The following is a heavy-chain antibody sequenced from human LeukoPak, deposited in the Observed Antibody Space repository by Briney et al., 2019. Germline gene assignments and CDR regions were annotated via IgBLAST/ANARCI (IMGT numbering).Heavy chain of an antibody. D-gene: IGHD6-13*01. Sequence: ASVKVSCKASGYTFTSYDINWVRQATGQGLEWMGWMNPNSGNTGYAQKFQDRVTMTKDTSITTAYMELSSQTSEDTAVYYCARVGGMVPAAGSVDFDFWGQGTLVTVSS. CDR3: ARVGGMVPAAGSVDFDF. V-gene: IGHV1-8*02. J-gene: IGHJ4*02. CDR2: MNPNSGNT. CDR1: GYTFTSYD.